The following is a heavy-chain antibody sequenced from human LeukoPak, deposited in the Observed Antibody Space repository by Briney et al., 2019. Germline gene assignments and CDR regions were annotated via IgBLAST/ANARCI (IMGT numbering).Heavy chain of an antibody. Sequence: PGGSLRLSCVASGFTFDDYGMGWVRQVPGKGLEWVSGTNWNGGSTGYADSVKGRFTISRDNAKNSLYLQMNSLRAEDTAFYYCARGTEVYYDNSSYYSYWGQGTLVTVSS. D-gene: IGHD3-22*01. CDR1: GFTFDDYG. V-gene: IGHV3-20*04. CDR2: TNWNGGST. CDR3: ARGTEVYYDNSSYYSY. J-gene: IGHJ4*02.